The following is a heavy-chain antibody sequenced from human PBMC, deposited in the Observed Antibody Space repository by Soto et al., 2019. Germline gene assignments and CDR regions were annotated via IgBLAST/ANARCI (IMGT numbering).Heavy chain of an antibody. CDR1: GGSISSGGYY. J-gene: IGHJ4*02. Sequence: PSETLSLTCTVSGGSISSGGYYWSWIRQHPGKGLEWIGYIYYSGSTYYNPTLKRRVTISVDTSKNKFSLKLSSVTAADTAVYYCARTMIVGEVDYWGQGTLVTVSS. D-gene: IGHD3-22*01. V-gene: IGHV4-31*03. CDR2: IYYSGST. CDR3: ARTMIVGEVDY.